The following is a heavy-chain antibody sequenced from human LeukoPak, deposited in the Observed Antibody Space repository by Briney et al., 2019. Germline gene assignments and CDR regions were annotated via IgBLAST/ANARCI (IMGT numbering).Heavy chain of an antibody. J-gene: IGHJ4*02. V-gene: IGHV4-4*02. CDR3: ASQYSSSWDYYFDY. CDR1: GGSISSSNW. D-gene: IGHD6-13*01. Sequence: SETLSLTCAVSGGSISSSNWWGWVRQPPGKGLEWIGEIYHSGSTNYNPSLKSRVTISVDKSKNQFSLKLSSVTAADTAVYYCASQYSSSWDYYFDYWGQGTLVIVSS. CDR2: IYHSGST.